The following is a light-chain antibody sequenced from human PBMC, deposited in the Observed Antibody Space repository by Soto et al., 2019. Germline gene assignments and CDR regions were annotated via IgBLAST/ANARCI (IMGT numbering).Light chain of an antibody. V-gene: IGKV1-5*01. CDR3: QQYNSYST. CDR1: QSVGSW. CDR2: DAS. Sequence: DIQVTQSPSTLSASVGDRVTITCRASQSVGSWLAWYQQKPGKAPKLLIYDASSLEGGVPSRFSGSGPGTEFTLTISXLQPDDFATYYCQQYNSYSTFGQGTKVDIK. J-gene: IGKJ1*01.